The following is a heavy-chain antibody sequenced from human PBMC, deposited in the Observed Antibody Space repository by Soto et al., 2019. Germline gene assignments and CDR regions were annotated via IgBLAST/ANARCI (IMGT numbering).Heavy chain of an antibody. J-gene: IGHJ6*02. V-gene: IGHV4-59*01. D-gene: IGHD5-18*01. CDR1: VGSISSYY. CDR3: ARGQLWKNYYYYGMDV. Sequence: SETMFLTCTVSVGSISSYYRSWIRQPPGKGLEWIGYIYYSGSTNYNPSLKSRVTISVDTSKNQFSLKLSSVTAADTAAYYCARGQLWKNYYYYGMDVWGQGTTVTVSS. CDR2: IYYSGST.